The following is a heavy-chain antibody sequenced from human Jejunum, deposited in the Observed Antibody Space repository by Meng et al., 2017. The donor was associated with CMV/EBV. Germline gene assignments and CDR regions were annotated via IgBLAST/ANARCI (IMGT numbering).Heavy chain of an antibody. CDR2: ISGSGGTT. CDR3: AKEDYSNDFDY. J-gene: IGHJ4*02. V-gene: IGHV3-23*01. CDR1: VFTFSSFT. D-gene: IGHD4-11*01. Sequence: AASVFTFSSFTLSWVRQAPGKGLEWVSTISGSGGTTYYADSVKGRFTISRDNSKDTLYLQMNSLRAEDTAVYYCAKEDYSNDFDYWGQGTLVTVSS.